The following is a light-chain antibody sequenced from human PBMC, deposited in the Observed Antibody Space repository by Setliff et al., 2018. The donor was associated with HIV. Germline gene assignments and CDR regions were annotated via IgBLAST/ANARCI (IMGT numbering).Light chain of an antibody. V-gene: IGLV2-14*02. Sequence: QSVLTQPASVSGSPGQSITISCTGTSSDVGSYNLVSWYQQHPGKAPKLMIYEVSKRPSGVSNRFSGSKSGNTASLTISGLQAEDEADYYCNSYTNTTTLGVFGTGTKVTVL. CDR3: NSYTNTTTLGV. CDR2: EVS. CDR1: SSDVGSYNL. J-gene: IGLJ1*01.